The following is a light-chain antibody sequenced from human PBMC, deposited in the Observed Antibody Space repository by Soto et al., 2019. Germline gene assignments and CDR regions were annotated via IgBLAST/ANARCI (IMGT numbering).Light chain of an antibody. V-gene: IGKV1-5*01. J-gene: IGKJ1*01. CDR1: QSVSGW. CDR2: DAS. Sequence: DPQMTNPPSTFSAPLVDGFPVTYLASQSVSGWLAWYQQKPGEAPKFLIYDASALPRGVPSRFSGSGSGTKFTLTIVSLEPDDFATYYCQQYETFSGTFGPGTKVDNK. CDR3: QQYETFSGT.